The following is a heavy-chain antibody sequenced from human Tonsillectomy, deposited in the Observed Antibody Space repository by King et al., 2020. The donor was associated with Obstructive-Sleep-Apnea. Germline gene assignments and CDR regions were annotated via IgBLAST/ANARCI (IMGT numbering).Heavy chain of an antibody. J-gene: IGHJ5*02. CDR2: ISNDGRNK. V-gene: IGHV3-30*04. D-gene: IGHD1-26*01. CDR3: ARDQWEPPQVSCWFDP. CDR1: GFTFSSYA. Sequence: VQLVESGGGVVQPGRSLRLSCAASGFTFSSYAIHWVRQAPGKGLEWVAVISNDGRNKYYADSVKGRFTISRDNSKNTLYLQMNSLRAEDTAVYYCARDQWEPPQVSCWFDPWGQGTLVTVPS.